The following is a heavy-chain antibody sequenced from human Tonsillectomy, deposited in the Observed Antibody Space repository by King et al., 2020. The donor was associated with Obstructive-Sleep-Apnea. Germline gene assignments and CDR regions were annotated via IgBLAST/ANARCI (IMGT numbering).Heavy chain of an antibody. D-gene: IGHD3-22*01. V-gene: IGHV3-23*04. CDR3: AKPLPWVQVDSSFGDY. J-gene: IGHJ4*02. Sequence: VQLVESGGGLVQPGGSLRLSCAASGFTFSSYGMSWVRQAPGKGREWGSAISSSGGSTYYADSVKGRFTISRDKSKNTLYLQMNSLRAEDTAVYYCAKPLPWVQVDSSFGDYWGQGTLVIVSS. CDR1: GFTFSSYG. CDR2: ISSSGGST.